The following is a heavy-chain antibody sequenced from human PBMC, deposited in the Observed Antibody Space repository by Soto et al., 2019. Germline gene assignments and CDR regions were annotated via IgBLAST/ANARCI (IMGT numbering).Heavy chain of an antibody. Sequence: GGSLRLSCAASGFTFSDYYMNWIRQAPGKGLEWVSYISSSGSTIYYADSVKGRFTISRDNAKNSLYLQMNSLRAEDTAVYYCARDPVVPAAPSNYYYGMDVWGQGTTVTVSS. CDR1: GFTFSDYY. D-gene: IGHD2-2*01. CDR2: ISSSGSTI. CDR3: ARDPVVPAAPSNYYYGMDV. J-gene: IGHJ6*02. V-gene: IGHV3-11*01.